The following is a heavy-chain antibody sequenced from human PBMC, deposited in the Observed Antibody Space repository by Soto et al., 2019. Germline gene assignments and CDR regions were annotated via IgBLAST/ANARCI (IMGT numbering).Heavy chain of an antibody. CDR2: INPNSGGT. Sequence: ASVKVSCKASGYTFTGYYMHWVRQAPGQGLEWMGWINPNSGGTNYAQKFQGWVTMTRDTSISTAYMELSRLRSDDTAVYYCARSTVTLTYYYYGMDVWGQGTTVTVSS. V-gene: IGHV1-2*04. CDR1: GYTFTGYY. CDR3: ARSTVTLTYYYYGMDV. D-gene: IGHD4-17*01. J-gene: IGHJ6*02.